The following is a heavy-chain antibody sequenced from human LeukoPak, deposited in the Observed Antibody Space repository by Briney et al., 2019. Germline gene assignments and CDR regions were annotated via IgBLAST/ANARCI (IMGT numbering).Heavy chain of an antibody. Sequence: PGGSLRLSCAASGFTFSIGAMNGVRQAPGKGLGWVSGISGSGGITHYADSVRGRFTISRDNSKNTLYLQMNSLRAEDTAVYYCAKDPTDFDSSGQTYFDYWGQGSLVTVPS. J-gene: IGHJ4*02. V-gene: IGHV3-23*01. D-gene: IGHD3-22*01. CDR2: ISGSGGIT. CDR3: AKDPTDFDSSGQTYFDY. CDR1: GFTFSIGA.